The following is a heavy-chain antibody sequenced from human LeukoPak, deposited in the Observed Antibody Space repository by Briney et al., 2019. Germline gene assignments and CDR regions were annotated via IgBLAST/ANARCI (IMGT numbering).Heavy chain of an antibody. D-gene: IGHD3-9*01. CDR2: ISYDGSNK. CDR1: GFTFSSYA. CDR3: ARDVGLYYDILTGYYGIDY. J-gene: IGHJ4*02. Sequence: PGRSLRLSCAASGFTFSSYAMHWVRQAPGKGLEWVAVISYDGSNKYYADSMKGRFTISRDNSKNTLYLQMNSLRAEDTAVYYCARDVGLYYDILTGYYGIDYWGQGTLVTVSS. V-gene: IGHV3-30*04.